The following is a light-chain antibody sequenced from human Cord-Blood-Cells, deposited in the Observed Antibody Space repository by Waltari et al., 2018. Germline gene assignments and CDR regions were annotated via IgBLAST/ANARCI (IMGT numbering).Light chain of an antibody. CDR3: CSYAGSSTLV. CDR1: SSDVGWSNL. V-gene: IGLV2-23*01. J-gene: IGLJ2*01. CDR2: EGR. Sequence: QSALTQTASVSWSPGQSITISCTGTSSDVGWSNLVSWYQQHPGKAPKLMIYEGRKRPSGVSNLFSGSKSGNTASLTISGLQAEDEADYYCCSYAGSSTLVFGGGTKLTVL.